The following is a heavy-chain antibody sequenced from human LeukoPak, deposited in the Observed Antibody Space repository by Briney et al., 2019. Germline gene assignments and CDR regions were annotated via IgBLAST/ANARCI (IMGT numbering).Heavy chain of an antibody. V-gene: IGHV1-2*02. CDR1: GYTFTGYY. CDR3: ASGMVRGVIVRSPYYYGMDV. D-gene: IGHD3-10*01. Sequence: ASAKVSCKASGYTFTGYYMHWVRQAPGQGLEWMGWINPNSGGTNYAQKFQGRVTMTRDTSISTAYMELSRLRSDDTAVYYCASGMVRGVIVRSPYYYGMDVWGQGTTVTVSS. J-gene: IGHJ6*02. CDR2: INPNSGGT.